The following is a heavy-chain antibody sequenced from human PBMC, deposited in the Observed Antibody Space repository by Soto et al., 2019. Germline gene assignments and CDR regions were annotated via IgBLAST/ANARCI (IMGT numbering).Heavy chain of an antibody. J-gene: IGHJ4*01. CDR2: INPTSKRI. V-gene: IGHV1-46*01. CDR1: GYTVINHY. Sequence: ASGNSSNKTPGYTVINHYMQWIRQGRGLGREWRGIINPTSKRINYAEKFEGRVTMTTDTSTSTVSMELTSLRLEDTAVYYCARDGVNICGYF. CDR3: ARDGVNICGYF. D-gene: IGHD2-21*01.